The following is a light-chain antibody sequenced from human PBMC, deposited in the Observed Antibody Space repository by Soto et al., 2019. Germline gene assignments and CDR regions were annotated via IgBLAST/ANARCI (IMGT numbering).Light chain of an antibody. J-gene: IGKJ1*01. CDR1: QSISNNY. CDR3: QQYGRSPPWT. V-gene: IGKV3-20*01. Sequence: IVLTQSPGTLSLSPGERATLSCRASQSISNNYLAWYQQKPGQAPRLLMYGASTRATGIPDRFSGSGSGTDFTLTISRLEPEDFAVYYCQQYGRSPPWTFGQGTKVDIK. CDR2: GAS.